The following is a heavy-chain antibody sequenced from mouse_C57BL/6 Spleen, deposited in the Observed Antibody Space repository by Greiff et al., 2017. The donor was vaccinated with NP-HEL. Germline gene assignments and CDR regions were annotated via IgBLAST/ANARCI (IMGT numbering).Heavy chain of an antibody. J-gene: IGHJ1*03. Sequence: QVQLKQSGAELVRPGASVTLSCKASGYTFTDYEMHWVKQTPVHGLEWIGAIDPETGGTAYNQKFKGKAILTADKSSSTAYMELRSLTSEDSAVYYCTRRDYPYWYFDVWGTGTTVTVSS. CDR3: TRRDYPYWYFDV. CDR1: GYTFTDYE. D-gene: IGHD2-4*01. CDR2: IDPETGGT. V-gene: IGHV1-15*01.